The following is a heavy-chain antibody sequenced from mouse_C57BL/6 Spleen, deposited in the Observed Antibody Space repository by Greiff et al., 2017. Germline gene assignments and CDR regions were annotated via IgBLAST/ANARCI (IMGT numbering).Heavy chain of an antibody. CDR2: IDPSDSYT. CDR1: GYTFTSYW. CDR3: ARRAAQALYFDY. V-gene: IGHV1-59*01. Sequence: QVQLQQPGAELVRPGTSVKLSCKASGYTFTSYWMHWVKQRPGQGLEWIGVIDPSDSYTNYNQKFKGKATLTVDTSSSTAYMQLSSLTSEDSAVYYCARRAAQALYFDYWGQGTTLTVSS. D-gene: IGHD3-2*02. J-gene: IGHJ2*01.